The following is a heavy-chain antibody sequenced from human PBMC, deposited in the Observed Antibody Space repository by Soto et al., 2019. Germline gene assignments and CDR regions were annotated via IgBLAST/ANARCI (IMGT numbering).Heavy chain of an antibody. D-gene: IGHD3-22*01. Sequence: SETLSLTCTVSGGSISSYYWSWIRQPPGKGLEWIGYIYYSGSTNYNPSLKSRVTISVDTSKNQFSLKLSSVTAADTAVYYCAGLRYYYDSSGYHNWFDPWGQGTLVTVSS. CDR3: AGLRYYYDSSGYHNWFDP. V-gene: IGHV4-59*01. CDR2: IYYSGST. J-gene: IGHJ5*02. CDR1: GGSISSYY.